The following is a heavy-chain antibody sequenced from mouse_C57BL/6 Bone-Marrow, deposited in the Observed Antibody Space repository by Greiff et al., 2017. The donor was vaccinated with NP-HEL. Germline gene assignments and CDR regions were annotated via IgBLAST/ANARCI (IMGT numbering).Heavy chain of an antibody. CDR1: GFTFSSYA. Sequence: EVKLMESGEGLVKPGGSLKLSCAASGFTFSSYAMSWVRQTPEKRLEWVAYISSGGDYIYYADTVKGRFTISRDNARNTLYLQMSSLKSEDTAMYYCTRDLVYGYAMDYWGQGTSVTVSS. CDR3: TRDLVYGYAMDY. CDR2: ISSGGDYI. V-gene: IGHV5-9-1*02. D-gene: IGHD1-1*01. J-gene: IGHJ4*01.